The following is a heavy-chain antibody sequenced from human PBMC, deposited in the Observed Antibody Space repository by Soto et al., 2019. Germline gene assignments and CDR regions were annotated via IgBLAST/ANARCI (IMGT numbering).Heavy chain of an antibody. CDR1: GFTFSSYG. CDR2: IWYDGSNK. V-gene: IGHV3-33*01. Sequence: GGSLRLSCAASGFTFSSYGMHWVRQAPGKGLEWVAVIWYDGSNKYYADSVKGRFTISRDNSKNTLYLQMNSLRAEDTAVYYCARDRPVITGTTGNFDYWGQGTLVTVSS. D-gene: IGHD1-7*01. CDR3: ARDRPVITGTTGNFDY. J-gene: IGHJ4*02.